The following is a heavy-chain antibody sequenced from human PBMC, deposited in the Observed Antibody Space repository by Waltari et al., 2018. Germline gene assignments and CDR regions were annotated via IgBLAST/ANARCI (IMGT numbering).Heavy chain of an antibody. D-gene: IGHD2-2*01. Sequence: QVTLKESGPALVKPTQTLTLTCTFSGFSLSTSGMRVSWIRQPPGKALEWLARIDWDEYKFYSTSLKTRLTISKDTSKNQVVLTMTNMDPVDTATYYCARMGYCSSTSCYWGTYYFDYWGQGTLVTVSS. V-gene: IGHV2-70*04. CDR3: ARMGYCSSTSCYWGTYYFDY. CDR1: GFSLSTSGMR. J-gene: IGHJ4*02. CDR2: IDWDEYK.